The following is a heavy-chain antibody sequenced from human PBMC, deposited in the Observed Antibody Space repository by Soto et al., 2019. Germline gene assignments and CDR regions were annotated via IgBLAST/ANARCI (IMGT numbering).Heavy chain of an antibody. CDR1: GGSISGHS. Sequence: SETLCLTYTVSGGSISGHSWNWIRQPPGKGLEWIGCVYYSGSTNYNPSLKSRVTISVDTSKNQFSLKLSSVTAADTAVYYCARAGAATLSDYWGQGTLVTVSS. J-gene: IGHJ4*02. CDR2: VYYSGST. D-gene: IGHD2-15*01. CDR3: ARAGAATLSDY. V-gene: IGHV4-59*11.